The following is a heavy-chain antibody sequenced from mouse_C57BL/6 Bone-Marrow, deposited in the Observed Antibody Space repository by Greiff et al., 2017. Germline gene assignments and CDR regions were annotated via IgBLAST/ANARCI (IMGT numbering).Heavy chain of an antibody. J-gene: IGHJ4*01. D-gene: IGHD2-1*01. CDR2: IYPGDGDT. CDR1: GYAFSSSW. CDR3: ARLVPYGNYRAMDY. V-gene: IGHV1-82*01. Sequence: QVQLKQSGPELVKPGASVKISCKASGYAFSSSWMNWVKQRPGKGLEWIGRIYPGDGDTNYNGKFKGKATLTADKSSSTAYMQLSSLTSEDSAVYYCARLVPYGNYRAMDYWGQGTSVTVSS.